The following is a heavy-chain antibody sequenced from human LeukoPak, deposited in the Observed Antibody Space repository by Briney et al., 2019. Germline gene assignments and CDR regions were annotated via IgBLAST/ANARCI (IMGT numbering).Heavy chain of an antibody. Sequence: PGGSLRLSCAASGFTFSSYGMHWVRQAPGKGLEWVAVISYDGSNKYYADSVKGRFTISRDNSKNTLYLQMNSLRAEDTAVYYCAKAGLLGDARGVGHWGQGTLVTVSS. CDR3: AKAGLLGDARGVGH. J-gene: IGHJ1*01. D-gene: IGHD3-10*01. V-gene: IGHV3-30*18. CDR2: ISYDGSNK. CDR1: GFTFSSYG.